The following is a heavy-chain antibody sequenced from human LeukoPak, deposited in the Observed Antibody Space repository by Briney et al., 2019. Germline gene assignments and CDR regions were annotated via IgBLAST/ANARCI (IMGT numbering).Heavy chain of an antibody. V-gene: IGHV4-4*02. CDR2: ISHGGST. CDR1: GGSISSNNG. J-gene: IGHJ4*02. CDR3: AREGVSRYFDY. D-gene: IGHD2-8*01. Sequence: PSETLSLTCAVSGGSISSNNGWSWVRQPPGKGLEWIGEISHGGSTIYNPSLKSRVTISVDTSKKQFSLKLSSVTAADTAVYYCAREGVSRYFDYWGQGALVTVSS.